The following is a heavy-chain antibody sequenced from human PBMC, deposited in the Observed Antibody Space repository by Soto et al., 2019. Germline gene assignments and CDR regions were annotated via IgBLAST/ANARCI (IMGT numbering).Heavy chain of an antibody. V-gene: IGHV3-74*01. CDR3: GRGTSAWSGKDY. Sequence: EVQLVESGGGLVQPGGSLRLSCTASGFTFSNHWMHWVRQGPGQGLVWVSRINTDGSFRDYADSVRGRFTISRDNAKNTLILQMNSLRADDTAVYYCGRGTSAWSGKDYWGQGTLVTVSS. CDR1: GFTFSNHW. J-gene: IGHJ4*02. D-gene: IGHD6-19*01. CDR2: INTDGSFR.